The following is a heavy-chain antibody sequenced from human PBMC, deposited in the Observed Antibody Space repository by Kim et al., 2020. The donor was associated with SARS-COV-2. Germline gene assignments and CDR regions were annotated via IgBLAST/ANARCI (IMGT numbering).Heavy chain of an antibody. Sequence: ADSVKGRLTISRHNSKNTLYLQMNSLRAEDTAVYYCAAGVDGSGSYTFDYWGQGTLVTVSS. CDR3: AAGVDGSGSYTFDY. V-gene: IGHV3-53*04. D-gene: IGHD3-10*01. J-gene: IGHJ4*02.